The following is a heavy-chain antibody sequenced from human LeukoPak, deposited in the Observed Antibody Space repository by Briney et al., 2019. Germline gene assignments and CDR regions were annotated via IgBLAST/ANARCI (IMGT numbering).Heavy chain of an antibody. V-gene: IGHV1-18*01. D-gene: IGHD3-10*01. CDR3: ARGWFGEYFRQELDY. CDR2: ISVYNGNT. Sequence: ASVNVSCKASGYNFTSNGISWVRQAPGQGRERMGWISVYNGNTNYAQKHQGRVTITRDTSASTAYMELSSLRSEDTAVYYCARGWFGEYFRQELDYWGQGTLVTVSS. CDR1: GYNFTSNG. J-gene: IGHJ4*02.